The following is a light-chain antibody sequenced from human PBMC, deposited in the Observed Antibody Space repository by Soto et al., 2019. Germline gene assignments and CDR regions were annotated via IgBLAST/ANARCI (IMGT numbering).Light chain of an antibody. CDR3: QQYSNSPPEFT. V-gene: IGKV3-20*01. Sequence: PGERATLSCRASQSVSSSYLAWYQQRPGQAPRLLIFGASYRATGIPDRFSGSGSGTDFTLTISRLEPEDFAVYYCQQYSNSPPEFTFGPGTKVD. CDR2: GAS. CDR1: QSVSSSY. J-gene: IGKJ3*01.